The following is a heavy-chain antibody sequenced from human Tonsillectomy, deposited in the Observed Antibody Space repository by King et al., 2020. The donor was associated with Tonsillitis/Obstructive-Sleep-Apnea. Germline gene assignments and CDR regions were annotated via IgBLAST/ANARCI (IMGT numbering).Heavy chain of an antibody. V-gene: IGHV5-10-1*03. CDR1: GYSFTSYW. CDR3: ATHGRSSTIFGVVIRDNWFDP. D-gene: IGHD3-3*01. Sequence: VQLVQSGAEVKKPGESLRISCKGSGYSFTSYWISWVRQMPGKGLEWMGRIDPSDSYTNYSPSFQGHVTISADKSISTAYLQWSSLKASDTAMYYCATHGRSSTIFGVVIRDNWFDPWGQGTLGTVSS. CDR2: IDPSDSYT. J-gene: IGHJ5*02.